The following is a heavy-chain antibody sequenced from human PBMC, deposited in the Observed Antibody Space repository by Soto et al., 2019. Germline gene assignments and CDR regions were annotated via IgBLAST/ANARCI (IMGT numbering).Heavy chain of an antibody. V-gene: IGHV5-51*01. CDR1: GYNFAVYW. CDR3: ARGWKVAGDAFDI. Sequence: GESLTISRQVSGYNFAVYWIGWVRQLPGKGLEWMGMIYPGDSDTRYSPSFQGQVTISVDKSISTAYLQWSSLKASDTAMYYCARGWKVAGDAFDIWGQGTMVTVSS. J-gene: IGHJ3*02. D-gene: IGHD1-1*01. CDR2: IYPGDSDT.